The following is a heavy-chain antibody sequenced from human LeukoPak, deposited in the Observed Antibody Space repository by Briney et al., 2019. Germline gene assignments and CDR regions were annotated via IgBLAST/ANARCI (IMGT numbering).Heavy chain of an antibody. J-gene: IGHJ4*02. CDR2: ISGSGGNT. CDR1: KFTFSSYA. V-gene: IGHV3-23*01. Sequence: PGGSLRLSCAASKFTFSSYAMSWVRQAPGRGLEWVSAISGSGGNTYYADSVKGRFTISRDNSKNTLYLQMNSLRAEDTAVYYCARDLRYAGVMADWGQGTLVTVSS. D-gene: IGHD3-16*01. CDR3: ARDLRYAGVMAD.